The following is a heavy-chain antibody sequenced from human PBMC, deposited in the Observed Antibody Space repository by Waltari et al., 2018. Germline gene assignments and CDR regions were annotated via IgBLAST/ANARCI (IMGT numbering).Heavy chain of an antibody. CDR3: TSGSYN. Sequence: EVQLVESGGGLVQPGGSRKLSCAAFGFTCSGSAMHWVRQASGKGLEWVGRIRSKANSYATAYAASVKGRFTISRDDSKNTAYLQMNSLKTEDTAVYYCTSGSYNWGQGTLVTVSS. CDR2: IRSKANSYAT. D-gene: IGHD1-26*01. V-gene: IGHV3-73*01. J-gene: IGHJ4*02. CDR1: GFTCSGSA.